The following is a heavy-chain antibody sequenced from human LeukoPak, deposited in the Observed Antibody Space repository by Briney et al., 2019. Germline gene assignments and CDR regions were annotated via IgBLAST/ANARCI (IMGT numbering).Heavy chain of an antibody. CDR3: ARGGAVLGTKYNWFDP. V-gene: IGHV1-2*06. CDR1: GYTFTGHY. CDR2: INPNSGGT. J-gene: IGHJ5*02. Sequence: GASVRVSCKASGYTFTGHYMHWVRQAPGQGFEWMGRINPNSGGTNYAQKFQGRVTMTRDTSISTAYMELSRLRSDDTAVYYCARGGAVLGTKYNWFDPWGQGTLVTVSS. D-gene: IGHD3-16*01.